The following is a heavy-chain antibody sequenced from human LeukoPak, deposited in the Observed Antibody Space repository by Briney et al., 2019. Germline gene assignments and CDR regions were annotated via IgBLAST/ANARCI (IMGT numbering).Heavy chain of an antibody. D-gene: IGHD2-2*01. CDR2: IYYSGST. V-gene: IGHV4-59*01. J-gene: IGHJ4*02. CDR1: GGSIRSYY. CDR3: ARVPASGLYYFDY. Sequence: PSQTLSLTCTVSGGSIRSYYWSWIRQPPGKGLEWIGYIYYSGSTNYNPSLKSRVTISVDTSKNQFSLKLSSVTAADTAAYYCARVPASGLYYFDYWGQGTLVTVSS.